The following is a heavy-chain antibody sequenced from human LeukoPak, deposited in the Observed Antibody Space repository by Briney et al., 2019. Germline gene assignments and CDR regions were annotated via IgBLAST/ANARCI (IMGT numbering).Heavy chain of an antibody. CDR1: GFTFSKAW. CDR3: TTDYFDSVGYSSYY. Sequence: PGGSLRLSCEASGFTFSKAWMSWVRQAPGRGLEWVGRIKSEAYGGTTDYAAPVSGRFTISRDDSRNTRYLQMNGLKAEDTAVYYCTTDYFDSVGYSSYYWGQGTLVTVSS. CDR2: IKSEAYGGTT. J-gene: IGHJ4*02. D-gene: IGHD3-22*01. V-gene: IGHV3-15*01.